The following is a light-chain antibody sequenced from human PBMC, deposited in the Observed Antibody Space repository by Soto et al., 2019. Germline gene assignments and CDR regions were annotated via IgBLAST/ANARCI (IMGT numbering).Light chain of an antibody. CDR3: QQYGSSPRA. Sequence: EIVLTQSPATLSLSPGERATLSCRASQSITSSYLAWYQQQAGQAPRLLIYGASSRANGIPDRFSGSGSGTDFTHTISRLDPEDCAVYYCQQYGSSPRAFGPGTKVDIK. CDR2: GAS. V-gene: IGKV3-20*01. J-gene: IGKJ3*01. CDR1: QSITSSY.